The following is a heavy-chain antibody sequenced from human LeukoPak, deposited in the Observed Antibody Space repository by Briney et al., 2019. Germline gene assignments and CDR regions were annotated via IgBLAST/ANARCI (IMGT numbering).Heavy chain of an antibody. CDR2: INAGNGNT. J-gene: IGHJ6*02. D-gene: IGHD2-2*01. V-gene: IGHV1-3*01. Sequence: GASVKVSCKASGYTFAKYAIHWVRQAPGQRLEWMGWINAGNGNTRYSQKFRGGVTITRDTSASTAYMELSSLRSEDTAAYYCARSILVVPVASHYNYGVDVWGQGTTVTVSS. CDR3: ARSILVVPVASHYNYGVDV. CDR1: GYTFAKYA.